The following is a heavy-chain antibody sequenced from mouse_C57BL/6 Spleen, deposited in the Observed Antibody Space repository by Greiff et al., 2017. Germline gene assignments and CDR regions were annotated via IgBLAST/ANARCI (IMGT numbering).Heavy chain of an antibody. V-gene: IGHV1-43*01. CDR1: GYSFTGYY. D-gene: IGHD2-4*01. CDR2: INPSTGGT. CDR3: ARWDEYEAFAY. J-gene: IGHJ3*01. Sequence: EVQLQQSGPELVKPGASVKISCKASGYSFTGYYMHWVKQSSEKSLEWIGEINPSTGGTSYNQKFKGKATLTVDKSSSTAYMQLKSLTSEDSAVYYCARWDEYEAFAYWGQGTLVTVSA.